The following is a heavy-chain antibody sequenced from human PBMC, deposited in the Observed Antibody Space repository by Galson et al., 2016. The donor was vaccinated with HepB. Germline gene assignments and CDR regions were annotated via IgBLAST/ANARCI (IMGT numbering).Heavy chain of an antibody. V-gene: IGHV1-3*01. CDR2: INPDNGKT. D-gene: IGHD2-21*01. Sequence: SVKVSCKASGYTFTNYAIHWVRQAPGQGLEWLGWINPDNGKTTYSQKFQGRVTITRDKSASTAYMELDSLISEDTALYYCAREGFHWFDPWGQGTLVSVSA. J-gene: IGHJ5*02. CDR3: AREGFHWFDP. CDR1: GYTFTNYA.